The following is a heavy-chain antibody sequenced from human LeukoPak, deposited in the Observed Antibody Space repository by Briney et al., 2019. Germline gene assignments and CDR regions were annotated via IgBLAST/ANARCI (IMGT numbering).Heavy chain of an antibody. CDR1: EFTFSSYT. D-gene: IGHD2/OR15-2a*01. CDR3: ARDWALTEYCTSTNCPDAFEL. V-gene: IGHV3-21*01. J-gene: IGHJ3*01. CDR2: IRSSGSLI. Sequence: GGSLRLSCVASEFTFSSYTMNWVRQAPGKGLEWVSAIRSSGSLIYYADSVRGRFTISRDNAKNSLYLQMNSLRTEDTAVYVCARDWALTEYCTSTNCPDAFELWGQGTMLTVSS.